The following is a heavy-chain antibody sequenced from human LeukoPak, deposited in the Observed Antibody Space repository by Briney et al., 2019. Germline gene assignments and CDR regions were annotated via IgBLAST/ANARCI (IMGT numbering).Heavy chain of an antibody. CDR2: IVGSSST. CDR3: ARDPGGSANIDY. CDR1: GFTFSNFA. D-gene: IGHD1-26*01. Sequence: GGSLRLSCAASGFTFSNFAMTWVRQAPGKGLEWVSSIVGSSSTYYADSLKGRFTIPRDNAKNSLFLQMNSLRAEDTAVYYCARDPGGSANIDYWGQGTLVTVSS. J-gene: IGHJ4*02. V-gene: IGHV3-69-1*02.